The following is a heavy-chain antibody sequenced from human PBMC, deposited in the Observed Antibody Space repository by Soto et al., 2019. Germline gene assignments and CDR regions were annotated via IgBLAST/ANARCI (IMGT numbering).Heavy chain of an antibody. J-gene: IGHJ5*02. CDR2: IGGSGRTT. Sequence: GGSLRLSCAASAFTFNNYAMSWVRQAPGKGLEWVSGIGGSGRTTYYADSVKGRFTISRDNSKNTLYLQMSSLRAEDTAVYYCAKVMVKNWFDPWGQGTLVTVSS. CDR1: AFTFNNYA. D-gene: IGHD5-18*01. CDR3: AKVMVKNWFDP. V-gene: IGHV3-23*01.